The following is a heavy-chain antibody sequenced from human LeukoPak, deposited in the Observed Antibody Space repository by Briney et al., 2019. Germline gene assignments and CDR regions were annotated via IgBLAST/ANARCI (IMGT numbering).Heavy chain of an antibody. CDR3: AREEGYYYDSSGYLGY. CDR2: ISGSGGST. Sequence: GGSLRLSCAASGFTFSSYAMSWVRQAPGKGLEWVSAISGSGGSTYYADSVKGRFTISRDNSKNTLYLQMNSLRAEDTAVYYCAREEGYYYDSSGYLGYWGQGTLVTVSS. CDR1: GFTFSSYA. D-gene: IGHD3-22*01. V-gene: IGHV3-23*01. J-gene: IGHJ4*02.